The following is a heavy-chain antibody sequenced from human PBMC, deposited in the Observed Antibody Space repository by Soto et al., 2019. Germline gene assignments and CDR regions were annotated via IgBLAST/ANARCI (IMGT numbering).Heavy chain of an antibody. CDR1: GFTFSSYA. Sequence: GSLRLSCAASGFTFSSYAMSWVRQAPGKGLEWVSAISGSGGSTYYADSVKGRFTISRDNSKNTLYLQMNSLRAEDTAAYYCAKDFSYRSWYFDYWGQVTLVTFSS. CDR3: AKDFSYRSWYFDY. V-gene: IGHV3-23*01. D-gene: IGHD2-2*02. CDR2: ISGSGGST. J-gene: IGHJ4*02.